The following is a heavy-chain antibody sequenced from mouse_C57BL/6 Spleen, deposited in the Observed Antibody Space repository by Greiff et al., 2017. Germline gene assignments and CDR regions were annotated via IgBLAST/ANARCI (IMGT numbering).Heavy chain of an antibody. Sequence: VQLQQSGAELVRPGASVKLSCTASGFNIKDDYMHWVKQRPEQGLEWIGWIDPENGDTEYASKFQGKATITADTSSNTAYLQLSSLTSEDTAVYYCTTGRFYYVSSPAWFAYWGQGTLVTVSA. J-gene: IGHJ3*01. V-gene: IGHV14-4*01. CDR1: GFNIKDDY. D-gene: IGHD1-1*01. CDR3: TTGRFYYVSSPAWFAY. CDR2: IDPENGDT.